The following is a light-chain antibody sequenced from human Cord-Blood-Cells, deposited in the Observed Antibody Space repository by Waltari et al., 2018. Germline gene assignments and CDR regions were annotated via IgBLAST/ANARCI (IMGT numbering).Light chain of an antibody. CDR3: QGWVRSSDHYV. CDR1: NIGSKS. J-gene: IGLJ1*01. CDR2: DDS. Sequence: SYVLTQPPSVSVAPGKTARITCGGNNIGSKSVHWYQQKPGQAPVLVVYDDSDRPSGIPERVSGANSGNTAALTMSRVEAGDEADYYCQGWVRSSDHYVFGTGTKVTVL. V-gene: IGLV3-21*03.